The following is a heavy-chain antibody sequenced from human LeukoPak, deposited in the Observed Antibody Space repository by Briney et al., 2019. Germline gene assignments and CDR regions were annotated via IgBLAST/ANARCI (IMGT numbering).Heavy chain of an antibody. D-gene: IGHD4-23*01. Sequence: SVKVSCKASGGTFISYAISWVRQAPGQGLEWLGGIIPIFGTANYVQKFQGRVTITADESTSTPYMELSSLRSEDTAVYYCARSPLRSGNSAFDYWGQGTLVTVSS. CDR3: ARSPLRSGNSAFDY. V-gene: IGHV1-69*01. J-gene: IGHJ4*02. CDR2: IIPIFGTA. CDR1: GGTFISYA.